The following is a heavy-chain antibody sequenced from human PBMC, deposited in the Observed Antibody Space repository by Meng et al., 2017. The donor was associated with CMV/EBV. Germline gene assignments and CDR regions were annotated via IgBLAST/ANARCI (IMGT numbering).Heavy chain of an antibody. V-gene: IGHV4-4*07. CDR3: ARHGDTAMVVGIDY. D-gene: IGHD5-18*01. CDR1: GGSISSYY. CDR2: IYTSGST. Sequence: QVQLQEPGPGLGKPSETLSLTCTVSGGSISSYYWSWIRQPAGKGLEWIGRIYTSGSTNYNPSLKSRVTMSVDTSKNQFSLKLSSVTAADTAVYYCARHGDTAMVVGIDYWGQGTLVTVSS. J-gene: IGHJ4*02.